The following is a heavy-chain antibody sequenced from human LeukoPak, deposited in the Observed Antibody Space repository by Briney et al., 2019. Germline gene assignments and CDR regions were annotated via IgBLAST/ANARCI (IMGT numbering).Heavy chain of an antibody. CDR2: ISSSNNYI. J-gene: IGHJ4*02. CDR1: GFTFSNYN. Sequence: PGGSLRLSCAASGFTFSNYNMNWVRQAPGKGLEWVSSISSSNNYIYYADSVKGRFTISRDNAKNSLYLQMNSLRADDTAVYYCARRSPNYYFDYWGQGTPVTVSS. CDR3: ARRSPNYYFDY. V-gene: IGHV3-21*01.